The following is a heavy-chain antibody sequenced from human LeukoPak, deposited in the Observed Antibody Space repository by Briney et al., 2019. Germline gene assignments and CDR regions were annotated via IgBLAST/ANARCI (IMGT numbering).Heavy chain of an antibody. J-gene: IGHJ3*02. CDR1: GGSISSSSYY. Sequence: SETLSLTCTVSGGSISSSSYYWGWSRQPPGKGLEWIGSIYYSGSTYYNPSLKSRVTISVDTSKNQFSLKLSSVPAADTAVYYCARHTWKYSDVAFDIWGQGTMVTVSS. CDR3: ARHTWKYSDVAFDI. D-gene: IGHD1-7*01. CDR2: IYYSGST. V-gene: IGHV4-39*01.